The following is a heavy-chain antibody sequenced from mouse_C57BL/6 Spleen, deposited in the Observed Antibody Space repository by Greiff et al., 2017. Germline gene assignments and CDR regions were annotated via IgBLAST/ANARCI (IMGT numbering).Heavy chain of an antibody. CDR3: ARSSELTGSYFDY. J-gene: IGHJ2*01. V-gene: IGHV1-52*01. CDR1: GYTFTSYW. D-gene: IGHD4-1*01. CDR2: IDPSDSET. Sequence: QVQLQQPGAELVRPGSSVKLSCKASGYTFTSYWMHWVKQRPIQGLEWIGNIDPSDSETHYNQKFKDKATLTVDKSSSTAYMQLSSLTSEDSAVYYCARSSELTGSYFDYWGQGTTLTVSS.